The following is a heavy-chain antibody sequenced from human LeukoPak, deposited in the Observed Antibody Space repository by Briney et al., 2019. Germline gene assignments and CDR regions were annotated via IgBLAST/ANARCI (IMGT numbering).Heavy chain of an antibody. CDR1: GFTFSSYA. V-gene: IGHV3-23*01. CDR3: AKTDREYYDYVWGSYRYTHLGY. D-gene: IGHD3-16*02. J-gene: IGHJ4*02. CDR2: ISGSGGST. Sequence: GGSLRLSCAASGFTFSSYAMSWVRQAPGKGLEWVSAISGSGGSTYYADSVKGRFTISRDNSKNTLYLQMNSLRAEDTAVYYCAKTDREYYDYVWGSYRYTHLGYWGQGTLVTVSS.